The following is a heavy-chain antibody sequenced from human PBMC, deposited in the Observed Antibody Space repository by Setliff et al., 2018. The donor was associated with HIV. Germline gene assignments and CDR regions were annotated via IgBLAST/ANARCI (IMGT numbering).Heavy chain of an antibody. CDR3: ARVHYYDSSGYSEPYYMDV. CDR1: GDSSGINY. Sequence: SETLSLTCTVSGDSSGINYWAWIRQPPGKGLEWIGSISYSGSTYYNPSLKSRVTLSLDISKNQISLTLKSLIAADTAVYYCARVHYYDSSGYSEPYYMDVWGKGTTVTVSS. V-gene: IGHV4-39*07. CDR2: ISYSGST. J-gene: IGHJ6*03. D-gene: IGHD3-22*01.